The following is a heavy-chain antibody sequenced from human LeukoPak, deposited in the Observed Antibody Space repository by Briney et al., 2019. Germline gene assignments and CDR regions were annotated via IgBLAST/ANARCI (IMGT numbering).Heavy chain of an antibody. CDR1: GFTFSYDW. J-gene: IGHJ6*03. CDR3: ARDRSGSHYNIDV. Sequence: GGSLRLSCAASGFTFSYDWMHWVRQAPGKGLVWVARIDTDGSSTTYADSVKGRFTISRDNAKNTLDLQMNSLRAEDTAVYYCARDRSGSHYNIDVWGKGTAVTVSS. V-gene: IGHV3-74*01. CDR2: IDTDGSST. D-gene: IGHD1-26*01.